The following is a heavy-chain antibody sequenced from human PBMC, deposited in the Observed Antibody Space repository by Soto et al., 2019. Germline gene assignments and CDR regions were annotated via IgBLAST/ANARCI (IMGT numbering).Heavy chain of an antibody. Sequence: EVQLVESGGGLVQPGGSLRLSCAASGFIFSNYVMSWVRQAPGKGLEWVANIKEDGRAKYYADSVNGRFTISRDNAKNFLYLEMTRPRADHTAIYYCASVKRANGYFASWGQGTRVPFSS. J-gene: IGHJ4*02. CDR1: GFIFSNYV. D-gene: IGHD6-25*01. CDR3: ASVKRANGYFAS. CDR2: IKEDGRAK. V-gene: IGHV3-7*01.